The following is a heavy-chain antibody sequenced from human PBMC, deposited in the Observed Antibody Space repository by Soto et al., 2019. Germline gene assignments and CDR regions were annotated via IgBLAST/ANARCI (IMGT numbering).Heavy chain of an antibody. V-gene: IGHV4-30-2*01. CDR3: ARNEYQLLYLDP. CDR1: GGSISSGGYS. J-gene: IGHJ5*02. CDR2: IYHSGST. D-gene: IGHD2-2*02. Sequence: SETLSLTCAVSGGSISSGGYSWSWIRQPPGKGLEWIGYIYHSGSTYYNPSLKSRVTISVDRSKNQFSLTLSSVTAADTAVYYCARNEYQLLYLDPWGQGTLVTVSS.